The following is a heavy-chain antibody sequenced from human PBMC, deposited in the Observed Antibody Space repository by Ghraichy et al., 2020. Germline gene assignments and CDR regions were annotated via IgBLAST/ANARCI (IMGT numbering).Heavy chain of an antibody. V-gene: IGHV3-23*01. CDR2: ISGSGDST. Sequence: GGSLRLSCAASGFSFSSCAMSWVRQAPGKGLEWVSGISGSGDSTFYTDAVKGRFTISRDNSKHTLYLQMNSLGAEDTAVYYCARDGSIAIVPTAPYPFESWGQGTLVTVSS. CDR1: GFSFSSCA. D-gene: IGHD2-2*01. J-gene: IGHJ4*02. CDR3: ARDGSIAIVPTAPYPFES.